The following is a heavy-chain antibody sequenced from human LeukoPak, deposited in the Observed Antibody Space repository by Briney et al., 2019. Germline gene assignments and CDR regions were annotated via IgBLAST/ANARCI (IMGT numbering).Heavy chain of an antibody. D-gene: IGHD3-10*01. CDR3: AITGPHYYGSGSPFDY. V-gene: IGHV4-38-2*01. Sequence: SETLSLTCAVSGYSISRGHYWGWIRQPPGKGLEWIGDINHSGSTNFNPSLKSRVIISVDTSKNQFSLKVNSVTAADTAIYYCAITGPHYYGSGSPFDYWGQGTLVTVSS. CDR1: GYSISRGHY. CDR2: INHSGST. J-gene: IGHJ4*02.